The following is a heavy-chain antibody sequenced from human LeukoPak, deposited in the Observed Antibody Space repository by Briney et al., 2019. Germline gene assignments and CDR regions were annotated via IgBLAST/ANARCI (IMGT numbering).Heavy chain of an antibody. CDR2: IIPIFGTA. J-gene: IGHJ4*02. Sequence: SVKVSCKASGGTFISYAISWVRQAPGQGLEWMGGIIPIFGTANYAQKFQGRVTITADESTSTAYMELRSLRSDDTAVYYCARDLKMGYSSGRHSWGAGSSKDYWGQGPVVTVSS. D-gene: IGHD6-19*01. V-gene: IGHV1-69*01. CDR3: ARDLKMGYSSGRHSWGAGSSKDY. CDR1: GGTFISYA.